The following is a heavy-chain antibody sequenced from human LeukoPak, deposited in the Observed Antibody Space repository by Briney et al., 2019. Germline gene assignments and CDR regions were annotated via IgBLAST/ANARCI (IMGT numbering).Heavy chain of an antibody. Sequence: GGSLRLSCAASGFTFSSYAMHWVRQAPGKGLEWVAVISYDGSNKYYADSVKGRFTISRDNSKNTLYLQMNSLRAEDTGVYYCARSSSWRPNDAFDIWGQGTMVTVSS. D-gene: IGHD6-13*01. J-gene: IGHJ3*02. CDR3: ARSSSWRPNDAFDI. V-gene: IGHV3-30*04. CDR2: ISYDGSNK. CDR1: GFTFSSYA.